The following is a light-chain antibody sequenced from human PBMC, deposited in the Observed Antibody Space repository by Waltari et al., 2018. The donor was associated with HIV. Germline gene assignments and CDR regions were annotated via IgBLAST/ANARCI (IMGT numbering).Light chain of an antibody. CDR2: GAS. CDR3: QQYGDSPYT. Sequence: EVVLTQSPGTLSLSPGERATLSCRASQGVSGRFLAWYQQKPGQAPRLLIHGASTRATGIPDRFGGSGSGTDFTLTISRLEPEDFAMYHCQQYGDSPYTFGQGTRLEI. CDR1: QGVSGRF. V-gene: IGKV3-20*01. J-gene: IGKJ2*01.